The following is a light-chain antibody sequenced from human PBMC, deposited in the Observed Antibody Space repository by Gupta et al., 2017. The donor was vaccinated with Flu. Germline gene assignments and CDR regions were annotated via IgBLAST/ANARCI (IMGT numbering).Light chain of an antibody. J-gene: IGKJ1*01. V-gene: IGKV2-30*01. Sequence: ASISCRSSQGLVYSDGNTYLHWFQQRPGQTPRRLIHLVSYRDSGVPDRFSGSGSGTDFTLKISRVEAEDVGIYFCMQGAHWPWTFGQGTKVEV. CDR1: QGLVYSDGNTY. CDR2: LVS. CDR3: MQGAHWPWT.